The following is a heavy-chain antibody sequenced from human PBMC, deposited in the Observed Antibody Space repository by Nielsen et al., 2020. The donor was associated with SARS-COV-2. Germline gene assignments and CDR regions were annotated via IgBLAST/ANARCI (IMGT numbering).Heavy chain of an antibody. CDR3: AREVLRFLGWLLPSNYYYGMDV. V-gene: IGHV1-3*01. J-gene: IGHJ6*02. Sequence: WVRQAPGQRLEWMGWINAGNGNTKYSQKFQGRVTITRDTSASTAYMELSSLRSEDTAVYYCAREVLRFLGWLLPSNYYYGMDVWGQGTTVTVSS. CDR2: INAGNGNT. D-gene: IGHD3-3*01.